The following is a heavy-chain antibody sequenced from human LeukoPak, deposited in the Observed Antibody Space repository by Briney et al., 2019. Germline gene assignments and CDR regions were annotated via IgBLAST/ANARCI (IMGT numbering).Heavy chain of an antibody. J-gene: IGHJ5*02. V-gene: IGHV4-59*01. CDR3: ARAVIPRLVRGVNHWFDP. CDR1: GGSISSYY. CDR2: IYY. D-gene: IGHD3-10*01. Sequence: PSETLPLTCTVSGGSISSYYWSWIRQPPGKGLEWIGYIYYKSRVTISVDTSKNQFSLKLSSVTAADTAVYYCARAVIPRLVRGVNHWFDPRGQGTLVTVSS.